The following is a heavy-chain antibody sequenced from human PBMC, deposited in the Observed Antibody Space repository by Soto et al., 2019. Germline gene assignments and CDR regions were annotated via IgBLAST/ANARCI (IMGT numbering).Heavy chain of an antibody. Sequence: QVQLQESGPGLVKASETLSLTCTVSGGSTSPYYWSWLRQPPGKGLEWIGFIDYSGGARYNPSLKSRVTMSLDTSENQISLKLSSMTAADTAVYLGARGRPWELYDYWGQGTLVTVSS. CDR2: IDYSGGA. V-gene: IGHV4-59*01. J-gene: IGHJ4*02. CDR1: GGSTSPYY. D-gene: IGHD1-7*01. CDR3: ARGRPWELYDY.